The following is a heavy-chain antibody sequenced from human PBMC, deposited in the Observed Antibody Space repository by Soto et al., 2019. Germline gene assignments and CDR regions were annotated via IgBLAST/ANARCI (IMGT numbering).Heavy chain of an antibody. J-gene: IGHJ6*03. Sequence: GGSLRLSCAASGFTFSSYAMSWVRQAPGKGLEWVSAISGSGGSTYYADSVKGRFTISRDNSKNTLYLQMNSLRAEDTAVYYCAKVYDFWSGYYYYMDVWGKGTTVTVSS. D-gene: IGHD3-3*01. CDR2: ISGSGGST. CDR3: AKVYDFWSGYYYYMDV. CDR1: GFTFSSYA. V-gene: IGHV3-23*01.